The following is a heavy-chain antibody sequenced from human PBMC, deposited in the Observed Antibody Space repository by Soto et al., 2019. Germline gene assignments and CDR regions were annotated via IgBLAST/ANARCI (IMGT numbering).Heavy chain of an antibody. CDR3: SRVRFIYNWIDIPFHYFVMDV. D-gene: IGHD1-1*01. CDR1: GFTFSSYA. CDR2: ISYDGSNK. J-gene: IGHJ6*02. Sequence: QVQLVESGGGVVQPGRSLRLSCAASGFTFSSYAMHWVRQAPGKGLEWVAVISYDGSNKYYADSVKGRFTISRDNSKNTLYLQMNILRAVDTAVYYCSRVRFIYNWIDIPFHYFVMDVSSQRTTVTVSS. V-gene: IGHV3-30-3*01.